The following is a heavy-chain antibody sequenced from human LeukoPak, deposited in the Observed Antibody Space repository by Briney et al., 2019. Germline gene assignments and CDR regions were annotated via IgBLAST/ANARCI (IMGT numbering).Heavy chain of an antibody. CDR2: IYYSRTT. J-gene: IGHJ3*02. CDR3: ARAPANWENAFDI. CDR1: GASISSYY. V-gene: IGHV4-59*01. D-gene: IGHD7-27*01. Sequence: SETLSLTCTVSGASISSYYWCWIRQPPGKGLEWLGHIYYSRTTKYNPSLRSRVTISVDTSKNQFSLKLSSVTAADTAVYYCARAPANWENAFDIWGQGTMVTVSS.